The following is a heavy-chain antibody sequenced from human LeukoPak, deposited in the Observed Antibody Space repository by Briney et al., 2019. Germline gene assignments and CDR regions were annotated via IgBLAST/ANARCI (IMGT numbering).Heavy chain of an antibody. CDR1: GFTFSSYA. D-gene: IGHD2-15*01. V-gene: IGHV3-23*01. Sequence: GGSLRLSCAASGFTFSSYAMSWIRQAPGKGLEWVSAISGSGGSTYYADSVKGRFTISRDNSKTTLDLQMNSLRGEDTAVYYCAKGFYCSGGSCPVDYWGQGTLVTVSS. CDR3: AKGFYCSGGSCPVDY. J-gene: IGHJ4*02. CDR2: ISGSGGST.